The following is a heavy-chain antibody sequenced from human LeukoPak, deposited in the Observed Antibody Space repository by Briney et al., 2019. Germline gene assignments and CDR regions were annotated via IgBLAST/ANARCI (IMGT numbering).Heavy chain of an antibody. CDR1: GASISSYYY. CDR2: IYDSGRT. CDR3: AAGTPALEY. V-gene: IGHV4-4*08. Sequence: KPSETLSLTCTVSGASISSYYYWSWIRQPPGKGLEWIGYIYDSGRTNYDPSLRGRVAIFVDTSKNQFSLKLTSVTAADTAVYYCAAGTPALEYWGQGTLVTVSS. J-gene: IGHJ4*02. D-gene: IGHD2-15*01.